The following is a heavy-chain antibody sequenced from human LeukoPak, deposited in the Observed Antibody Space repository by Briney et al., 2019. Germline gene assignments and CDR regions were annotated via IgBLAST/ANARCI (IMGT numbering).Heavy chain of an antibody. J-gene: IGHJ4*02. CDR1: GFTFSSSA. CDR3: AKGYYGSGSYGWFDY. D-gene: IGHD3-10*01. Sequence: GGSLRLSCVASGFTFSSSAMNWVRPAPGKGLEWVSTISRSGDRTYYADSVKGRFTISRDNSKNTLFLQMNSLRAEDTAVYYCAKGYYGSGSYGWFDYWGQGTLVTVSS. V-gene: IGHV3-23*01. CDR2: ISRSGDRT.